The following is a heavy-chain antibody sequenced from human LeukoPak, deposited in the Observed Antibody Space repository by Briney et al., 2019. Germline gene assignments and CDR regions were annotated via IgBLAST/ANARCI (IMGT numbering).Heavy chain of an antibody. V-gene: IGHV3-21*04. CDR2: ITGSTSYI. CDR3: AKVDNWKYGHHDY. CDR1: GFTFSGYA. D-gene: IGHD1-1*01. Sequence: PGGSLRLSCAASGFTFSGYAMNWVRQAPGKGLEWVSSITGSTSYIYYADSLKGRFTISRDNSKYTLSLQMNSLRAEDTAVYYCAKVDNWKYGHHDYWGQGTLVTVSS. J-gene: IGHJ4*02.